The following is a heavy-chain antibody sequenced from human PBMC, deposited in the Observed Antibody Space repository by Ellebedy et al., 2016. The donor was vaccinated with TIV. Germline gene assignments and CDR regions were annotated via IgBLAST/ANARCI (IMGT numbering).Heavy chain of an antibody. D-gene: IGHD2-21*02. CDR2: ISSSSSYT. Sequence: GGSLRLSXAASGFTFSDYYMSWIRQAPGKGLEWVSYISSSSSYTNYADSVKGRFTISRDNAKNSLYLQMNSLRAEDTAVYYCAGHNCGGDCYLYYYYGMDVWGQGTTVTVSS. CDR1: GFTFSDYY. CDR3: AGHNCGGDCYLYYYYGMDV. J-gene: IGHJ6*02. V-gene: IGHV3-11*06.